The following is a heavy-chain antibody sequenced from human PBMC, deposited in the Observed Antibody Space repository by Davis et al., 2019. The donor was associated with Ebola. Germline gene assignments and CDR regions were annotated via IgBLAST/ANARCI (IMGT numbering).Heavy chain of an antibody. Sequence: GGSLRLSCSASGFAFGSYAMHCVRQAPGTGLESVARISTNGETTYYAESVKGRFTISRENSRGTLYLQMRSLTTEDTAVYYCVKDRFTVVVVHGGFDYWGQGTLVTVSS. CDR3: VKDRFTVVVVHGGFDY. V-gene: IGHV3-64D*06. J-gene: IGHJ4*02. CDR2: ISTNGETT. CDR1: GFAFGSYA. D-gene: IGHD2-15*01.